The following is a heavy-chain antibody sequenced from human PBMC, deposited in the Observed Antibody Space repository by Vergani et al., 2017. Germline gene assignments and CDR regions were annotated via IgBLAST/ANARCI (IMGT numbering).Heavy chain of an antibody. Sequence: VQLVESGGGWVQPGGSLRLSCVVSGFDFSSYIMNCVRQARGKGLEWVSFVSTGTKSQSYAESVKGRFTISRDSAKNSLYLQMDSLRAEDTAVYYCAREYSSTSGRAFDFWGQGTKVTVSS. CDR2: VSTGTKSQ. CDR1: GFDFSSYI. CDR3: AREYSSTSGRAFDF. J-gene: IGHJ3*01. D-gene: IGHD2-2*01. V-gene: IGHV3-48*01.